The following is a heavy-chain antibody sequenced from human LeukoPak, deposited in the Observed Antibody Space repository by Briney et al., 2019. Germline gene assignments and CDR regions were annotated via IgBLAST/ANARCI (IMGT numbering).Heavy chain of an antibody. CDR2: ISSSSNYI. CDR3: AKAGYQYYFDY. V-gene: IGHV3-21*04. CDR1: GFTISSYS. Sequence: GGSLRLSCAASGFTISSYSMNWVRQAPGKRLEWVSSISSSSNYIYYADSVKGRFTISRDNSKNTLYLQMNSLRAEDTAVYYCAKAGYQYYFDYWGQGTLVTVSS. J-gene: IGHJ4*02. D-gene: IGHD5-18*01.